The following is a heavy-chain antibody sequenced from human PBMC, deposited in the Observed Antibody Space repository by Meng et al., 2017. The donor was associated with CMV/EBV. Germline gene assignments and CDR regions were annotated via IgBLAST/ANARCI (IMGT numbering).Heavy chain of an antibody. Sequence: ASVKVSCKASGYTFTGYYMHWVRQAPGQGLEWMGWINPNSGGTNYAQKFQGRVTMTRDTSISTAYMELSRLRSDDTAVYYCARHGYQLQQRCWFDPWGQGTLVTVSS. D-gene: IGHD2-2*01. CDR2: INPNSGGT. CDR1: GYTFTGYY. V-gene: IGHV1-2*02. CDR3: ARHGYQLQQRCWFDP. J-gene: IGHJ5*02.